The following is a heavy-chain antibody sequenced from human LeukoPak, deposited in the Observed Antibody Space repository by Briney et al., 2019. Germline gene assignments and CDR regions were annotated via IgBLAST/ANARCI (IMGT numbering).Heavy chain of an antibody. V-gene: IGHV1-2*02. CDR3: AREWGRRYSSAVPDWFDP. J-gene: IGHJ5*02. CDR2: INPNSGGT. CDR1: GYTFTGYY. D-gene: IGHD6-19*01. Sequence: GASVKVSCKASGYTFTGYYMHWVRQAPGQGLEWMGWINPNSGGTNYAQKFQGRVTMTRDTSISTAYMELSRLRSDDTAVYYCAREWGRRYSSAVPDWFDPWGQGTLVTVSS.